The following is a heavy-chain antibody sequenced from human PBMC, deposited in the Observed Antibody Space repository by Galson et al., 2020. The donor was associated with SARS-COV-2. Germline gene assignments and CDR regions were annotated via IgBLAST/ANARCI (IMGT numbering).Heavy chain of an antibody. CDR3: ARDGGVQAVQWELPVNDAFDI. CDR2: ISSSSSYI. Sequence: GESLKISCAASGFTFSSYSMNWVRQAPGKGLEWVSSISSSSSYIYYADSVKGRFTISRDNAKNSLYLQMNSLRAEDTAVYYCARDGGVQAVQWELPVNDAFDIWGQGTMVTVSS. V-gene: IGHV3-21*01. CDR1: GFTFSSYS. D-gene: IGHD1-26*01. J-gene: IGHJ3*02.